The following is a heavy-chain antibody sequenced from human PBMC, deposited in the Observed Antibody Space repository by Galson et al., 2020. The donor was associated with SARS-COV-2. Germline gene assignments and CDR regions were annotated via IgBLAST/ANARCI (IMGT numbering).Heavy chain of an antibody. CDR2: ISPSGGFT. CDR3: AREASSPELYQFDF. Sequence: GGSLRLSCAASGFTFSTYAMSWVRQAPGKGLEWVLAISPSGGFTPYADSVKGRFTISRDNSRDTLYLQMNGLRVEDTALYYCAREASSPELYQFDFWGKGTLVTVSS. V-gene: IGHV3-23*01. J-gene: IGHJ4*02. D-gene: IGHD6-13*01. CDR1: GFTFSTYA.